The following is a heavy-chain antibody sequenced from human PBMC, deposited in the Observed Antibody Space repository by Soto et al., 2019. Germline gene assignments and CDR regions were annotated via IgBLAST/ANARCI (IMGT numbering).Heavy chain of an antibody. Sequence: SETLSLTCTISGGTINTYFWNWIRQPPGKGLQWIGHIDYTGRTIYNPSLESRVSMSLDTSSNQFSLRLSSVTAADTAVYYCARRVCTGVTCDPPKDSWLAPWGQGTLVTVSS. CDR2: IDYTGRT. V-gene: IGHV4-59*08. CDR1: GGTINTYF. D-gene: IGHD2-8*02. CDR3: ARRVCTGVTCDPPKDSWLAP. J-gene: IGHJ5*02.